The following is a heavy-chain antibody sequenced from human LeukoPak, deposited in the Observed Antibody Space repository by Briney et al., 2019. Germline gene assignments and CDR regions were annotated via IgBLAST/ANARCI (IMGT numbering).Heavy chain of an antibody. V-gene: IGHV1-2*02. CDR1: GYSFINYY. J-gene: IGHJ4*02. D-gene: IGHD3-10*01. CDR2: ISPAGGGT. CDR3: ARDFYGSGSYSSPEY. Sequence: ASVKVSCKASGYSFINYYIHWVRQAPGQGLEWMGWISPAGGGTNYAQKFQGRVTMTRDTSISTTYMELSGLRSDDTAVYYCARDFYGSGSYSSPEYWGQGTLVTVSS.